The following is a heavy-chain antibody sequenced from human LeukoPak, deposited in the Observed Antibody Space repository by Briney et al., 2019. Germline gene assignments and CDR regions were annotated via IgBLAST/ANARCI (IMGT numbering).Heavy chain of an antibody. J-gene: IGHJ4*02. Sequence: GESLKISCKGSGYSFTSYWIGWVRQMPGKDLEWMGIIYPGDSDTRYSPSFQGQVTISADKSISTAYLQWSSLKASDTAMYYCAITQYYYDSSGYYFPVGFDYWGQGTLVTVSS. CDR2: IYPGDSDT. CDR1: GYSFTSYW. CDR3: AITQYYYDSSGYYFPVGFDY. V-gene: IGHV5-51*01. D-gene: IGHD3-22*01.